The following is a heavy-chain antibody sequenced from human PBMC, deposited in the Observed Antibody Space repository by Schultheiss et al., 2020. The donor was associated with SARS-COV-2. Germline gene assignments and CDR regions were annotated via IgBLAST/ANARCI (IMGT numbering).Heavy chain of an antibody. CDR2: IDGSSSYR. CDR1: GFTFRTST. J-gene: IGHJ3*02. V-gene: IGHV3-21*01. Sequence: GESLKISCAASGFTFRTSTMNWVRQAPGKGLEWVSSIDGSSSYRYYGDSVKGRFTISRDNAKNSLYLQMNSLRAEDTAVYYCVVLASAGIVILPSAAALDIWGQGTMVTVAS. CDR3: VVLASAGIVILPSAAALDI. D-gene: IGHD2-2*01.